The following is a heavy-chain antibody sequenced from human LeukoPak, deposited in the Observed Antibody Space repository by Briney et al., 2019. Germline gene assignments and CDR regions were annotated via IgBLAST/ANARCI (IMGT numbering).Heavy chain of an antibody. V-gene: IGHV1-69*06. J-gene: IGHJ4*02. Sequence: ASVKVSCKASGGTFSSYAISWVRQAPGQGLEWMGGIIPIFGTANYAQKFQGRVTITADKSTSTAYMELSSLRSDDTAVYYCARDRQTTVTTGLFDYWGQGTLVTVSS. CDR3: ARDRQTTVTTGLFDY. D-gene: IGHD4-17*01. CDR2: IIPIFGTA. CDR1: GGTFSSYA.